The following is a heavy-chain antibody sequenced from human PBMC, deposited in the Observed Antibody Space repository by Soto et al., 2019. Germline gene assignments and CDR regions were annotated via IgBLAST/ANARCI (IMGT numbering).Heavy chain of an antibody. D-gene: IGHD7-27*01. CDR2: IYYSGST. CDR1: GESIGSGGHY. V-gene: IGHV4-31*03. CDR3: ARDQALAPTVWGY. Sequence: QVQLPESGPGLVRPSETLSLTCSVSGESIGSGGHYWNWIRQRPEKGLEWIGYIYYSGSTHYNPSLRSRLTISLDTSKNQFFLRLVSVTAADTALYYCARDQALAPTVWGYWVQGIQVTVSS. J-gene: IGHJ4*02.